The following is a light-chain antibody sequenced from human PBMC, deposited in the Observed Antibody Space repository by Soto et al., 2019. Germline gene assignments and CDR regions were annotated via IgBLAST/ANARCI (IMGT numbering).Light chain of an antibody. CDR1: QSILFTSNNKTS. CDR2: WES. Sequence: DIVMTQSPDSLAVSLGERATINCRSSQSILFTSNNKTSLGWYQQKPGQPPKLLIYWESIRESGVPDRFSGSGSRTDFSLTISSLQPEDVAVYYWQQYYSTPNTFGQGPKLEIK. CDR3: QQYYSTPNT. V-gene: IGKV4-1*01. J-gene: IGKJ2*01.